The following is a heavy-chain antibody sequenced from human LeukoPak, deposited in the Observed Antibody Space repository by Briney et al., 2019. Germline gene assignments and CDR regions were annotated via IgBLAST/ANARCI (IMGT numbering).Heavy chain of an antibody. D-gene: IGHD6-13*01. CDR3: ARDRQQLGYFDY. J-gene: IGHJ4*02. Sequence: PGGSLRLSCVASGFTFSSYSMNWVRQAPGKGLEWVSSISSSSSYIYYADSVKGRFTISRDNAKNSLYLQMNSLRAEDTAVYYCARDRQQLGYFDYWGQGTLVTVSS. CDR1: GFTFSSYS. CDR2: ISSSSSYI. V-gene: IGHV3-21*01.